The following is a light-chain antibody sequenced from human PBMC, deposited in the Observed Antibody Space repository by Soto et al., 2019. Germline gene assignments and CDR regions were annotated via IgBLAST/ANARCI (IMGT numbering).Light chain of an antibody. CDR3: QQYNNWGT. CDR1: QSVSSN. J-gene: IGKJ1*01. Sequence: EIVMTQSPATLSVSPGERVTLSCRASQSVSSNLDWYQQKPGQAPRLLIYGASTRATGIPARFSGSGSGTEFTLTISSLQSEDFAVYYCQQYNNWGTFGQGTRVEIK. V-gene: IGKV3-15*01. CDR2: GAS.